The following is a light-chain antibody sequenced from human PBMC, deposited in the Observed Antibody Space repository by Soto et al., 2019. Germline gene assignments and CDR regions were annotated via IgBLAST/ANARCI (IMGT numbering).Light chain of an antibody. CDR2: DVS. Sequence: QPVLTQPASVSGSPGQSITISCTGTSSDVGGYNYVSWYQQHPGKAPKFMIYDVSNRPSGVSNRFSGSKSGNTASLTISGLQAEDEGDYYCSSYTSASTVLFGGGTKVTVL. V-gene: IGLV2-14*01. CDR3: SSYTSASTVL. J-gene: IGLJ2*01. CDR1: SSDVGGYNY.